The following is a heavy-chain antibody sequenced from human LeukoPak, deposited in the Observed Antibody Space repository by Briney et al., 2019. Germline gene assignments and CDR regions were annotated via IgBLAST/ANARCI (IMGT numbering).Heavy chain of an antibody. V-gene: IGHV3-23*01. J-gene: IGHJ5*02. CDR1: GFTFSSYA. Sequence: GSLRLSCAASGFTFSSYAMSWVRQAPGKGLEWVSAISGSGGSTYYADSVKGRFTISRDNSKNTLYLQMNSLRAEDTAVYYCAKDRPYGGNARNNWFDPWGQGTLVTVSS. D-gene: IGHD4-23*01. CDR2: ISGSGGST. CDR3: AKDRPYGGNARNNWFDP.